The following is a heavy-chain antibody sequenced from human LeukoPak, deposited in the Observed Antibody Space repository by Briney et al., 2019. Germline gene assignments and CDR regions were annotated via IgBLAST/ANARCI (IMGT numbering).Heavy chain of an antibody. CDR1: GLTFSSYG. D-gene: IGHD3-16*01. CDR2: INHNGNVN. V-gene: IGHV3-7*03. J-gene: IGHJ6*02. Sequence: SGGSLRLSCEPSGLTFSSYGMNWPRQAQGKGLEWVASINHNGNVNYYVDSVKGRFTISRDNAKNSLYLQMSNLRAEDTAVYFCARGGGLDVWGQGATVTVSS. CDR3: ARGGGLDV.